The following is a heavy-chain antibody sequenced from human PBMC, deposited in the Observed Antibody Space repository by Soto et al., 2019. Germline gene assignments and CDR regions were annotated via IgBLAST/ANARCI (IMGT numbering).Heavy chain of an antibody. J-gene: IGHJ4*02. CDR2: INPNTCGT. V-gene: IGHV1-2*02. CDR1: GYTFTDFY. D-gene: IGHD1-1*01. Sequence: QVQLVQSGAEVKKPGASVMVSCKTSGYTFTDFYINWVRQAPGQGLEWVGWINPNTCGTKPSQRFQGRVTLTRDTSITTAYMELTRLTSEDTAVYFCATQTGTVPNFADHWGQGTLVTVSS. CDR3: ATQTGTVPNFADH.